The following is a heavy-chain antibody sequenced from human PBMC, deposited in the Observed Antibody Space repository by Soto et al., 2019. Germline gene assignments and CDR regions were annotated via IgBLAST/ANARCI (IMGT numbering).Heavy chain of an antibody. CDR3: AIDGNGQRGSPR. CDR1: GFTVSNNF. D-gene: IGHD3-16*01. CDR2: IYSGGSI. Sequence: VQLVESGGGLIQAGGSLRLSCAVSGFTVSNNFMMWVRQAPGKGLEWVSLIYSGGSISYADSVQGRFTISRDGSMNMLYLQMNSLTAEATAVYYCAIDGNGQRGSPRWGQGTVVTVSS. J-gene: IGHJ4*02. V-gene: IGHV3-53*02.